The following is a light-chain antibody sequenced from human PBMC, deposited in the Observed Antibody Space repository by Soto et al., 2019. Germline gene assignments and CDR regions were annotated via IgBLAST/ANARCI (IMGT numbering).Light chain of an antibody. CDR1: QSVSSSY. V-gene: IGKV3-15*01. J-gene: IGKJ1*01. Sequence: EIVLTQSAGAVSLSPGERPTLSCRAIQSVSSSYLAWYQQKPGQAPRLLIYGASTRATGIPARFSGSGSGTEFTLTISSLQSEDFAVYYCQQYNNWPPGTFGQGTKVDIK. CDR2: GAS. CDR3: QQYNNWPPGT.